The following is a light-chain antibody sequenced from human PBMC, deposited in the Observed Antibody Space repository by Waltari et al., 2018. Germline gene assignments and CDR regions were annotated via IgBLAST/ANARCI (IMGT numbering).Light chain of an antibody. CDR2: VNSGGSH. CDR1: SGHSHYA. J-gene: IGLJ3*02. CDR3: QTWGTGIWV. V-gene: IGLV4-69*01. Sequence: QLVLTQSPSASASLGASVSLTCTLSSGHSHYAIAWHQQQPHKGPRYLMKVNSGGSHIKGDGIPDRFSGSSSGAERYLIISSLQSEDAADYYCQTWGTGIWVFGGGTKLTVL.